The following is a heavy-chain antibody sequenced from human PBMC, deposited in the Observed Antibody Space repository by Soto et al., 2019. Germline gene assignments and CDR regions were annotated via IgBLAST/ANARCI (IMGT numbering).Heavy chain of an antibody. D-gene: IGHD2-8*02. V-gene: IGHV1-2*04. J-gene: IGHJ4*02. Sequence: ASVKVSCKTFGYTFANYAISWVRQAPGQGLEWMGWINPNSGGTNYAQKFQGWVTMTRDTSISTAYMELSRLRSDDTAVYYCARGGGVYYFDYWGQGTLVTVSS. CDR3: ARGGGVYYFDY. CDR2: INPNSGGT. CDR1: GYTFANYA.